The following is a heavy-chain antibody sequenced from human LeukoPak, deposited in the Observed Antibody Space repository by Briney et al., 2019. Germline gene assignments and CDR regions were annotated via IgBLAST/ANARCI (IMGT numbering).Heavy chain of an antibody. D-gene: IGHD2-8*01. Sequence: GGSLRLSCAAPGFTFSSYWMHWVRQAPGKGLVWVSHINTDGSTTTYADSVKGRFTISRDNAKNTLYLQMNSLRAEDTAVYYCGRGNGHAFDIWSQGTMVTVSS. J-gene: IGHJ3*02. CDR2: INTDGSTT. V-gene: IGHV3-74*01. CDR1: GFTFSSYW. CDR3: GRGNGHAFDI.